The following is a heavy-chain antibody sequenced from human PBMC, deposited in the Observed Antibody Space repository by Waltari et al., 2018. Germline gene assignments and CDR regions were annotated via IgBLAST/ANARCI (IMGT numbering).Heavy chain of an antibody. Sequence: QVQLQESGPGLVKPSETLSLTCTVSGGSISSYYWSWIRQPPGKGLEWIGYIYYSGSTNHNPSLKSRVTISVDTSKNQFSLKLSSVTAADTAVYYCASAVGGERDYWGQGTLVTVSS. CDR3: ASAVGGERDY. J-gene: IGHJ4*02. V-gene: IGHV4-59*08. CDR2: IYYSGST. D-gene: IGHD2-21*01. CDR1: GGSISSYY.